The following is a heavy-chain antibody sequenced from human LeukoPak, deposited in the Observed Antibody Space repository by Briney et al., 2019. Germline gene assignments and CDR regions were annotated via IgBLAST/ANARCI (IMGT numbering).Heavy chain of an antibody. CDR2: ISYDGSNK. Sequence: GGSLRLSCAASGFTFSSYAMHWVRQAPGKGLEWVAVISYDGSNKYYADSVKGRFTISRDNSKNTLYLQMNSLRAEDTAVYYCARVRFVRLAQFQHWGQGTLVTVSS. CDR3: ARVRFVRLAQFQH. D-gene: IGHD3-3*01. CDR1: GFTFSSYA. V-gene: IGHV3-30-3*01. J-gene: IGHJ1*01.